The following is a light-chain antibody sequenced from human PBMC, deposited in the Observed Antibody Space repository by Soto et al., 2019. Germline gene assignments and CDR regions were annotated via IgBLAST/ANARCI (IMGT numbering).Light chain of an antibody. Sequence: QSVLTQPPSASGTPGQRVIISCSGSSSNIGSYYVYWYQQLPGTAPKLLIYRNNQRPSGVPDRFSGSKSGTSASLAISGLRSEDEADYYCAAWDDSLSGVVFGGATKLTVL. CDR2: RNN. J-gene: IGLJ2*01. CDR1: SSNIGSYY. CDR3: AAWDDSLSGVV. V-gene: IGLV1-47*01.